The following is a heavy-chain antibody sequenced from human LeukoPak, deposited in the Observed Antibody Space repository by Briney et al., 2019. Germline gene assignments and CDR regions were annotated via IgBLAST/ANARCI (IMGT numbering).Heavy chain of an antibody. CDR1: GGSISSHY. J-gene: IGHJ5*02. V-gene: IGHV4-59*11. CDR3: ARARYDMPSWFDP. Sequence: SETLSLTCTVSGGSISSHYWSWIRQPPGKGLEWIGYIYYSGSTNYNPSLKSRVTISVDTSKNQFSLKLSSVTAADTAVYYCARARYDMPSWFDPWGQGTLVTVSS. CDR2: IYYSGST. D-gene: IGHD3-9*01.